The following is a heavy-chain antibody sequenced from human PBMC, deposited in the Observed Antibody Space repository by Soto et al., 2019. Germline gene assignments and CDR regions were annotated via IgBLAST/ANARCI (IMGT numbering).Heavy chain of an antibody. D-gene: IGHD6-19*01. CDR3: ASLDSSGWDTFDY. CDR2: IDPSDSYT. CDR1: GYSFTSYW. J-gene: IGHJ4*02. Sequence: GESLKISCKGSGYSFTSYWISWVRQMPGKGLEWMGRIDPSDSYTNYSPSFQGHVTISADKSITTAYLQWSSLKASDTAMYYCASLDSSGWDTFDYWGQGTLVTVSS. V-gene: IGHV5-10-1*01.